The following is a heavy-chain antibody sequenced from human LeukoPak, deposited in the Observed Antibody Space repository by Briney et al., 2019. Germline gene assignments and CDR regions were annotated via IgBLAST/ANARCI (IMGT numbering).Heavy chain of an antibody. CDR2: ISSGSTI. CDR1: GFTFSRNG. D-gene: IGHD5-24*01. V-gene: IGHV3-48*03. J-gene: IGHJ4*02. Sequence: PGGSLRLSCAASGFTFSRNGMHWVRQAPGKGLEWVSYISSGSTIYYADSVKGRFTISRDNAKNSLYLQMNSLRAEDTAVYYCARVTRRRDGYNYGDYWGQGTLVTVSS. CDR3: ARVTRRRDGYNYGDY.